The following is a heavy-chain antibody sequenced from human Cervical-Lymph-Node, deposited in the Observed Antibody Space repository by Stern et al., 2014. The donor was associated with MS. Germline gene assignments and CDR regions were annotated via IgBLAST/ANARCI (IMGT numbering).Heavy chain of an antibody. CDR1: GGSISSGSYY. CDR3: ARGYYGRGDF. V-gene: IGHV4-61*02. CDR2: IFISGNT. Sequence: QVQLQESGPGLVKPSQTLSLTCTVSGGSISSGSYYWSWIRRPAGKGLEWIGRIFISGNTDYNPSLKSRVTISVDTPKNQFSLNLSSVTAADTAVYYCARGYYGRGDFWGQGTLVTVSS. D-gene: IGHD3-3*01. J-gene: IGHJ4*02.